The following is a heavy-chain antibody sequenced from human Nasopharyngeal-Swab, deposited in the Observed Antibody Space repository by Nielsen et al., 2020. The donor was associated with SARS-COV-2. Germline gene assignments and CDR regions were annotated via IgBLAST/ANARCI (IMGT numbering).Heavy chain of an antibody. V-gene: IGHV1-8*01. J-gene: IGHJ6*02. CDR2: MNPNSGNT. D-gene: IGHD1-7*01. Sequence: ASVKVSCKASGYTFTSYDINWVRQATGQGLEWMGWMNPNSGNTGYAQKFQGRDTMTRNTSISTAYMELSSLRSEDTAVYYCARGELELYYYYGMDVWGQGTTVTVSS. CDR3: ARGELELYYYYGMDV. CDR1: GYTFTSYD.